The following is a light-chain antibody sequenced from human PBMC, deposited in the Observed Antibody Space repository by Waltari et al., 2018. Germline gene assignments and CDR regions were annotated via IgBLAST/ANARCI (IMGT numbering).Light chain of an antibody. Sequence: EIVMTQSPATLSVSPGVRATLSCRASQSVSSNLAWYQQKPGQAPRLLIYGASTRATGIPARFSGSGSGTEFTLTISSLQSEDFAVYYCQQYNNWLALTFGGGTKVEIK. CDR3: QQYNNWLALT. CDR1: QSVSSN. V-gene: IGKV3-15*01. J-gene: IGKJ4*01. CDR2: GAS.